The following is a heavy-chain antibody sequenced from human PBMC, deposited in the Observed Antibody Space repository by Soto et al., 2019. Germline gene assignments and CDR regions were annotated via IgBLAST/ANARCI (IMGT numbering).Heavy chain of an antibody. Sequence: ASVKVSCKASGYTFTSYDINWVRQATGQGLEWMGWMNPNSGNTGYAQKFQGRVTMTRNTSISTAYMELSSLRSEDTAVYYCARVRGNHIVVVPAADDAFDIWGQGTMVTVSS. D-gene: IGHD2-2*01. J-gene: IGHJ3*02. CDR3: ARVRGNHIVVVPAADDAFDI. CDR1: GYTFTSYD. CDR2: MNPNSGNT. V-gene: IGHV1-8*01.